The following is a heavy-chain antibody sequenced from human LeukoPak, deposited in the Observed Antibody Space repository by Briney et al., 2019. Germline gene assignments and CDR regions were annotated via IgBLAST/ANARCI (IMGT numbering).Heavy chain of an antibody. CDR2: IWYDGSNK. V-gene: IGHV3-33*01. Sequence: GRSLRLSCAASGFTFSSYGMHWVRQAPGKGLEWVAVIWYDGSNKYHADSVKGRFTISRDNSKNTLYLQMNSLRAEDTAVYYCAREDGFGYFDYWGQGTLVTVSS. CDR1: GFTFSSYG. J-gene: IGHJ4*02. D-gene: IGHD3-10*01. CDR3: AREDGFGYFDY.